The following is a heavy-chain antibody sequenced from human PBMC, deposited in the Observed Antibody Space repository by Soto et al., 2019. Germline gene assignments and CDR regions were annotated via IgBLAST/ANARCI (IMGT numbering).Heavy chain of an antibody. J-gene: IGHJ6*02. CDR1: GCTFSSYA. CDR2: IIPIAGTA. V-gene: IGHV1-69*01. CDR3: ARSKGSSNSLASYYDYYYGMDA. D-gene: IGHD2-2*01. Sequence: QVQMVQSGAEVKKPGSSVKVSCKASGCTFSSYAISWVRQAPGQGLAWMGGIIPIAGTANYAQKFQGRVTITADESTSTDYMELSSLRSEDTAVYYCARSKGSSNSLASYYDYYYGMDAGVQWTTVTVSS.